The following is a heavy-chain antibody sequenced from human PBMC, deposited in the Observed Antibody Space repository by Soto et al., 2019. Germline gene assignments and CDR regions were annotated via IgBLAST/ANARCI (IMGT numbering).Heavy chain of an antibody. CDR1: GGSISSYY. D-gene: IGHD3-3*01. CDR2: IYYSGST. V-gene: IGHV4-59*01. Sequence: QVQLQESGPGLVKPSETLSLTCTVSGGSISSYYWSWIRQPPGKGLEWIGYIYYSGSTNYNPSLKSRVTISVDTSKNQSSLKLCSVTAADTAVYYCARVGPYYDFWSGYYTGIQYYFDYWGPGTLVTVSS. CDR3: ARVGPYYDFWSGYYTGIQYYFDY. J-gene: IGHJ4*02.